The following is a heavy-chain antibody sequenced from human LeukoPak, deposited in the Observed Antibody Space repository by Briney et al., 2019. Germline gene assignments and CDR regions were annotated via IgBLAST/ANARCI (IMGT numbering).Heavy chain of an antibody. CDR2: ISSRGDTI. CDR1: GFTFSIYN. V-gene: IGHV3-48*03. J-gene: IGHJ6*02. CDR3: ARDYYGLGTYYNAYYGMDV. Sequence: GGSLRLSCAASGFTFSIYNMNWVREAPGKGLEWVSYISSRGDTIYYADSVKGRFTISRDNVKKSLYLQMNSLRAEDTAVYYCARDYYGLGTYYNAYYGMDVWGQGTTVTVSS. D-gene: IGHD3-10*01.